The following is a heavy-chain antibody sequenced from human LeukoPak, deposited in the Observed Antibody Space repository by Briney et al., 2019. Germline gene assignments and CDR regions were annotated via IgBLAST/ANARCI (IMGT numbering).Heavy chain of an antibody. CDR1: GYTFTSYA. V-gene: IGHV7-4-1*02. J-gene: IGHJ6*02. D-gene: IGHD2-21*01. CDR2: INTNTGNP. Sequence: ASVKVSCKASGYTFTSYAMNWVRQAPGQGLEWMGWINTNTGNPTYAQGFTGRFVFSLDTSVSTAYLQISSLKAEDTAVYYCARYSRGYYYYGMDVWGRGTTVTVSS. CDR3: ARYSRGYYYYGMDV.